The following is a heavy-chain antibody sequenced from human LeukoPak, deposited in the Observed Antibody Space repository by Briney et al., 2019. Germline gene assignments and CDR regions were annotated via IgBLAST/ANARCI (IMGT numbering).Heavy chain of an antibody. CDR2: ISGRGGST. J-gene: IGHJ4*02. CDR3: AKSVIFWSGYFGYYFDY. V-gene: IGHV3-23*01. D-gene: IGHD3-3*01. Sequence: PGGSLRLSCAASGFTFSSYAMSWVRQAPGKGLEWVSAISGRGGSTYYADSVKGRFTITRDNSKNTLYLQMNSLRAEDTAVYYCAKSVIFWSGYFGYYFDYWGQGTLVTVSS. CDR1: GFTFSSYA.